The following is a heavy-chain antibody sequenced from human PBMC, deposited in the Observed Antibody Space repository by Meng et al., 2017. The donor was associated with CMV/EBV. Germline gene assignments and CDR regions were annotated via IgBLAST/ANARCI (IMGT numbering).Heavy chain of an antibody. V-gene: IGHV3-21*01. D-gene: IGHD2-2*01. CDR2: ISSSSSDI. CDR1: GFTFSRYS. Sequence: GESLKISCAASGFTFSRYSMNWVRQAPGKGLEWVSSISSSSSDIYYADSVKGRFTISRDNAKNSLYLQMNSLRAEDTAVYYCARGMRYCCSTSCRRNKNAEYFQHWGQGTLVTVSS. J-gene: IGHJ1*01. CDR3: ARGMRYCCSTSCRRNKNAEYFQH.